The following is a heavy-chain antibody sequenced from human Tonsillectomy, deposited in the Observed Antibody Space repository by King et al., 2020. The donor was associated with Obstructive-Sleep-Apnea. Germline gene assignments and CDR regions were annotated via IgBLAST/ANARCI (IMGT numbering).Heavy chain of an antibody. D-gene: IGHD3-22*01. J-gene: IGHJ4*02. CDR2: ISYDGSTT. V-gene: IGHV3-30*04. Sequence: VQLVESGGGVVQPGGSLRLSCAASGFTFRNFVIYWVRQAPGKGLEWVAVISYDGSTTYYAESVKGRFTISRDSSQNTLYLQMDSLRAEDTAVYYCASDRVDDSGHYYADLDYWGQGTLVTVSS. CDR3: ASDRVDDSGHYYADLDY. CDR1: GFTFRNFV.